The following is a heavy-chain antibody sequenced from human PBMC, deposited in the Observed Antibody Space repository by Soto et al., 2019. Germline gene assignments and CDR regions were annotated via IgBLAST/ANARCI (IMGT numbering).Heavy chain of an antibody. CDR2: ISSSSSYT. Sequence: GGSLRLSCAASGFTFSDYYMSWIRQAPGKGLEWVSYISSSSSYTNYADSVKGRFTISRDNAKNSLYLQMNSLRAEDTAVYYCARDRDVDTANFDYWGQGTLVTVSS. CDR3: ARDRDVDTANFDY. J-gene: IGHJ4*02. D-gene: IGHD5-18*01. V-gene: IGHV3-11*06. CDR1: GFTFSDYY.